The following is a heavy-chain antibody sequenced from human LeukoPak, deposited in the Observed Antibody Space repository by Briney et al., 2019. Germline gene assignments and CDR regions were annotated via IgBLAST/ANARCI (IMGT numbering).Heavy chain of an antibody. CDR3: ARDRLRPDYDFWSGYPHFDY. Sequence: GGSLRLSCAASGFTFSSYAMHWVRQAPGKGLEWVAVISYDGSNKYYADSVKGRFTISRDNSKNTLYLQMNSLRAEDMAVYYCARDRLRPDYDFWSGYPHFDYWGQGTLVTVSS. CDR1: GFTFSSYA. V-gene: IGHV3-30-3*01. J-gene: IGHJ4*02. CDR2: ISYDGSNK. D-gene: IGHD3-3*01.